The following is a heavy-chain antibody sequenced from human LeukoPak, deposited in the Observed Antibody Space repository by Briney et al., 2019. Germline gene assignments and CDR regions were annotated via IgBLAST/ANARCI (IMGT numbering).Heavy chain of an antibody. CDR1: GFTFSTYA. CDR2: ISGSGGST. D-gene: IGHD1-26*01. CDR3: AKSSSGSYYYFDY. J-gene: IGHJ4*02. V-gene: IGHV3-23*01. Sequence: GGSLRLSCAASGFTFSTYAMSWVRQAPGKGLEWVSAISGSGGSTYYADSVKGRFTISRDNSKNTLYLQMNSLRAEDTAVYYCAKSSSGSYYYFDYWGQGTLVTVSS.